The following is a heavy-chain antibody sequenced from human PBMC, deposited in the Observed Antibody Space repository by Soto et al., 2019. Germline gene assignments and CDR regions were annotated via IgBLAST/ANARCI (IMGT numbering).Heavy chain of an antibody. D-gene: IGHD5-18*01. CDR2: ISYDGSNI. CDR1: GFTFSSYG. CDR3: AKGDTTMITDYYAMDV. Sequence: PGGSLRLSCAASGFTFSSYGMHWVRQAPGKGLEWVAVISYDGSNIYYADSVKGRFTISRDNSKNTVYLQMNSLRAEDTAVYYCAKGDTTMITDYYAMDVWGQGTTVTVSS. V-gene: IGHV3-30*18. J-gene: IGHJ6*02.